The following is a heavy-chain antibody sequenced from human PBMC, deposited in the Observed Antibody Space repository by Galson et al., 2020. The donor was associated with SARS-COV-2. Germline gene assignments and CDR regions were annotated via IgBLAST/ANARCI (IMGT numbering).Heavy chain of an antibody. V-gene: IGHV3-48*03. CDR1: GFTFSSYE. J-gene: IGHJ6*02. CDR2: ISSSGSTI. Sequence: GGSLRLSCAASGFTFSSYEMNWVRQAPGKGLEWVSYISSSGSTIYYADSVKGRFTISRDNAKNSLYLQMNSLRAEDTAVYYCARDLAYCSSTSCYDYYYYGMDVWGQGTTVTVSS. D-gene: IGHD2-2*01. CDR3: ARDLAYCSSTSCYDYYYYGMDV.